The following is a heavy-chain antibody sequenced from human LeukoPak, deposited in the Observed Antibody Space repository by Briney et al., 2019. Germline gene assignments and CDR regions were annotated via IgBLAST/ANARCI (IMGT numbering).Heavy chain of an antibody. Sequence: ASVKVSCKASGFTFTNYHTHWVRQAPGQGLEWVGLIKGTGDSPDYAQKFQGRVTVTCDTSTSTAYLELRSLKLEDTAVYYCARAPAGTLDFWGQGTLVTVSS. V-gene: IGHV1-46*01. D-gene: IGHD6-13*01. CDR1: GFTFTNYH. CDR2: IKGTGDSP. J-gene: IGHJ4*02. CDR3: ARAPAGTLDF.